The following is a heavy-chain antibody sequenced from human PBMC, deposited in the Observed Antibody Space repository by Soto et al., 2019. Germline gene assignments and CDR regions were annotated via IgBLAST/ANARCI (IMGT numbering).Heavy chain of an antibody. CDR1: GFTFSSYW. V-gene: IGHV3-7*01. Sequence: LRLSCAASGFTFSSYWMSWVRQAPGKGLEWVANIKQDGSEKYYVDSVKGRFTISRDNAKNSLYLQMNSLRAEDTAVYYCARVIGSGWYYYYYGMDVWGQGTTVTVSS. J-gene: IGHJ6*02. CDR3: ARVIGSGWYYYYYGMDV. D-gene: IGHD6-19*01. CDR2: IKQDGSEK.